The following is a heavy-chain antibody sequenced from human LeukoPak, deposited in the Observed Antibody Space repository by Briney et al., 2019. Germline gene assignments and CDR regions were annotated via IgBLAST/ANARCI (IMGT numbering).Heavy chain of an antibody. CDR3: ARDWKTNSFDY. J-gene: IGHJ4*02. CDR1: EFTFTTYG. Sequence: PGRCLTLSCAASEFTFTTYGMHWVRPAPGKGLAWVAFIYYDGSNIYYADYVKGRFTISRDISKNTLYLQMDNLRAEDTAIYYCARDWKTNSFDYWGQGTLVTVSS. D-gene: IGHD1-1*01. CDR2: IYYDGSNI. V-gene: IGHV3-33*08.